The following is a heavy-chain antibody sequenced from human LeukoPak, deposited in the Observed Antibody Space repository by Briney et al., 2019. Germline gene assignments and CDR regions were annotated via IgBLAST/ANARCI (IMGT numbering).Heavy chain of an antibody. CDR2: IKQDGSEK. CDR1: GFTFSSYW. Sequence: GGSLRLSCAASGFTFSSYWMSWVRQAPGKGLEWVANIKQDGSEKYYVDSVKGRFTISRDNAKNSLYLQMNSLRAEYTAVYYCARELGDIVATSTYYYYYGMDVWGQGTTVTVSS. J-gene: IGHJ6*02. V-gene: IGHV3-7*01. D-gene: IGHD5-12*01. CDR3: ARELGDIVATSTYYYYYGMDV.